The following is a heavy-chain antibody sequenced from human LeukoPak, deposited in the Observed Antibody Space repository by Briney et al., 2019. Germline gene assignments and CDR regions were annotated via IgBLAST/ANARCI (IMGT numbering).Heavy chain of an antibody. CDR2: ISSSGSTI. D-gene: IGHD6-6*01. Sequence: GGSLRLSCAASGFTFSSYSMDWVRHAPGKGLEWVSYISSSGSTICYADSVKGRFTISRDKAKNPLFLQMNSLRAEDTAVYYCARVPARQLGEYYFDYWGQGTLVTVSS. CDR1: GFTFSSYS. CDR3: ARVPARQLGEYYFDY. J-gene: IGHJ4*02. V-gene: IGHV3-48*01.